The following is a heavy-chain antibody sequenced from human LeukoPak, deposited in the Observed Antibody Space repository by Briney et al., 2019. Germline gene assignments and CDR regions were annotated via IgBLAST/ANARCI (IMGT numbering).Heavy chain of an antibody. V-gene: IGHV4-30-4*01. J-gene: IGHJ3*01. CDR3: ARESMATVSLDA. CDR1: GGSISSGDYY. D-gene: IGHD5-24*01. CDR2: IYYSGST. Sequence: SQTLSLTCTVSGGSISSGDYYWSWIRQPPGKGLEWIGYIYYSGSTYYNPSLKSRVTISVDTSKNQFSLKLSSVTAADTAVYYCARESMATVSLDAWGQGTMVNVSS.